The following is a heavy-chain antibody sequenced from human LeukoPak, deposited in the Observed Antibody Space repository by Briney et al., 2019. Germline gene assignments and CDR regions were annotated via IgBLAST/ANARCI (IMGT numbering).Heavy chain of an antibody. CDR2: FDPEDGET. D-gene: IGHD3-10*01. V-gene: IGHV1-24*01. CDR3: GTALSGVFDY. CDR1: GYTLTELS. J-gene: IGHJ4*02. Sequence: ASVKVSCKVSGYTLTELSMHWVRQAPGKGLEWMGCFDPEDGETIYAQKFQGRVTMTEDTSTDTAYMELSSLRSEHTAVYYCGTALSGVFDYWGQGTLVTVSS.